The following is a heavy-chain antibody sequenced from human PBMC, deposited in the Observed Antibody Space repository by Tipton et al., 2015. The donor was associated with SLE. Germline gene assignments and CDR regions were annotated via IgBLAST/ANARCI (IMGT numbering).Heavy chain of an antibody. CDR2: IYYSGST. D-gene: IGHD3-22*01. CDR3: ARDTYYYDSSGYDDAFDI. V-gene: IGHV4-59*11. Sequence: TLSLTCTVSGCSISSHYWSWIRQPPGKGLEWIGYIYYSGSTNYNPSLTSRVTISVDTSKNQFSLKLSSVTAADTAVYHCARDTYYYDSSGYDDAFDIWGQGTMVTVSS. CDR1: GCSISSHY. J-gene: IGHJ3*02.